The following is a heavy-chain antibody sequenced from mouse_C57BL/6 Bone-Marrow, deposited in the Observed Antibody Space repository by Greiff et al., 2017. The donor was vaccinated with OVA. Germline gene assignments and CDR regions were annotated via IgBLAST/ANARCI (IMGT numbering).Heavy chain of an antibody. D-gene: IGHD1-1*01. CDR1: GFNIKDDY. CDR2: IDPENGDT. Sequence: EVKLMESGAELVRPGASVKLSCTASGFNIKDDYMHWVKQRPEQGLEWIGWIDPENGDTEYASKFQGKATITADTSSNTAYLQLSSLTSEDTAVYYCTIYGSSPRAMDYWGQGTSVTVSS. CDR3: TIYGSSPRAMDY. J-gene: IGHJ4*01. V-gene: IGHV14-4*01.